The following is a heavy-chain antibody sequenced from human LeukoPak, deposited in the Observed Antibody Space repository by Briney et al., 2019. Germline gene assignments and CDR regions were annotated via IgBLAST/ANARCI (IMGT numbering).Heavy chain of an antibody. Sequence: ASVKVSCKASGYTFTSYGISRVRQAPGQGLEWMGWISAYNGNTNYAQKLQGRVTMTTDTSTSTAYMELRSLRSDDTAVYYCARTRRYSSWGLRYYYMDVWGKGTTVTVSS. CDR2: ISAYNGNT. CDR3: ARTRRYSSWGLRYYYMDV. J-gene: IGHJ6*03. CDR1: GYTFTSYG. D-gene: IGHD4-11*01. V-gene: IGHV1-18*01.